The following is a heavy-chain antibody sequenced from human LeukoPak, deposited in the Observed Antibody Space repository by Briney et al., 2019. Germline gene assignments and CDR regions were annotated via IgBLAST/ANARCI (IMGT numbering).Heavy chain of an antibody. V-gene: IGHV3-66*01. CDR1: GFTVSSNY. D-gene: IGHD3-22*01. CDR3: ARDHYDSSGYYHYGMDV. Sequence: PGGSLRLSCAASGFTVSSNYMSWVRQAPGKGLGWVSVIYSGGSTYYADSVKGRFTISRDNSKNTLYLQMNSLRAEDTAVYYCARDHYDSSGYYHYGMDVWGQGTTVTVSS. CDR2: IYSGGST. J-gene: IGHJ6*02.